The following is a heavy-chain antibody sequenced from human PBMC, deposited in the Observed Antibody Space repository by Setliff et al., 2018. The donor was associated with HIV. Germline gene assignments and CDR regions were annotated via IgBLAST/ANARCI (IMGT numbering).Heavy chain of an antibody. J-gene: IGHJ5*02. CDR2: IFYSGSS. CDR1: GGSFRSSRYY. Sequence: SETLSLTCTVSGGSFRSSRYYWGWIRLPPGKGLEWIGYIFYSGSSNYNPSLKSRVTMSVDTSKNQFSLNLTSVTAADTAVYYCASDRGSYNFWSGLARGDNWFDPWGQGTLVTVSS. D-gene: IGHD3-3*01. V-gene: IGHV4-61*01. CDR3: ASDRGSYNFWSGLARGDNWFDP.